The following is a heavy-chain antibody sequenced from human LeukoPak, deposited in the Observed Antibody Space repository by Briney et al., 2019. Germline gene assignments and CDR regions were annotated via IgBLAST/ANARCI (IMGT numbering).Heavy chain of an antibody. Sequence: ASVKVSCKASGYTFTSYDINWVRQATGQGLEWMGWMNPNSGNTGYAQKFQGRVTMTRNTSISTAYMELSSLRSEDTAVYYCGRGMALKGSYYYYMDVWGKGTTVTVSS. CDR1: GYTFTSYD. CDR2: MNPNSGNT. D-gene: IGHD5-24*01. CDR3: GRGMALKGSYYYYMDV. V-gene: IGHV1-8*01. J-gene: IGHJ6*03.